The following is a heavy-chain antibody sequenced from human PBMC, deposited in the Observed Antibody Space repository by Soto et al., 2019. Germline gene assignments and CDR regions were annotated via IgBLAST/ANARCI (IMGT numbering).Heavy chain of an antibody. J-gene: IGHJ4*02. CDR3: ARVSSSWYAGFFDL. V-gene: IGHV3-23*01. Sequence: EVQLLESGGGLVQPGGSLRLSCTASGFTFNSHAMTWVRQAPGKGLEWVSGLSDSGGSIYYADSVKGRLTISRDNSKNVLYLKMNTLWAEDTAIYYCARVSSSWYAGFFDLWGQGTLVTVSS. CDR2: LSDSGGSI. CDR1: GFTFNSHA. D-gene: IGHD6-13*01.